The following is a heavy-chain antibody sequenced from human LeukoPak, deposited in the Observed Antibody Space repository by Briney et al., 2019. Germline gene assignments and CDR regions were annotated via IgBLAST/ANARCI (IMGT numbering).Heavy chain of an antibody. CDR1: GFNFNIHA. D-gene: IGHD2-8*01. Sequence: GGSLGLSCLASGFNFNIHAMSWVRQAPGKGLEWVSTIGGVAVSSDYADSVRGRFSFSRDDSKNTVYLQMNSLRVEDTAVYYCVKDQFPGNGIYDPFDKWGQGTMVTVS. CDR3: VKDQFPGNGIYDPFDK. V-gene: IGHV3-23*01. J-gene: IGHJ3*02. CDR2: IGGVAVSS.